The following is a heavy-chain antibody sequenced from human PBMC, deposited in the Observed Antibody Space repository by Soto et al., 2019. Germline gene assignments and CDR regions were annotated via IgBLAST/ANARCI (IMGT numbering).Heavy chain of an antibody. CDR3: ARVSNDYSGNGAFDF. Sequence: SETLSLTCTVSGGSISNYYWIWIRQPPGKGLEWIGFIYYTGSTYYNPSLNSRVTISVDTSKNQFSLKLSSVTAADTAVYYCARVSNDYSGNGAFDFWGQGTLVTVSS. V-gene: IGHV4-59*01. CDR2: IYYTGST. J-gene: IGHJ4*02. CDR1: GGSISNYY. D-gene: IGHD4-4*01.